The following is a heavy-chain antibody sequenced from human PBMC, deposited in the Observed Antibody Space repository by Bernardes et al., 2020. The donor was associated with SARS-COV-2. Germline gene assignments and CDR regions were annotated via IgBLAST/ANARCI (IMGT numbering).Heavy chain of an antibody. CDR1: GFMFSSCA. J-gene: IGHJ4*02. Sequence: GGSLRLSCTGSGFMFSSCAMTWVRLAPGRGLEWVSAITTSGDRSYYADSVKGRFSISRDNSKNTLYLQMNRLRVEDTAIYYCAKGATMVTNPTDYWGQGTLVTVSS. D-gene: IGHD4-17*01. CDR3: AKGATMVTNPTDY. V-gene: IGHV3-23*01. CDR2: ITTSGDRS.